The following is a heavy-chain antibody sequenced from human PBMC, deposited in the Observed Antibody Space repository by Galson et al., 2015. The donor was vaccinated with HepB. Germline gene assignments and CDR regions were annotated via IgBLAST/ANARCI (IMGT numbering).Heavy chain of an antibody. CDR3: ARAGYYYDSSGYYYRDDAFDI. CDR2: INAGNGNT. J-gene: IGHJ3*02. D-gene: IGHD3-22*01. Sequence: SVKVSCKASGYTFTSYAMHWVRQAPGQRLEWMGWINAGNGNTKYSQKFQGRVTITRDTSASTAYMELSSLRSEDTAVYYCARAGYYYDSSGYYYRDDAFDIWGQGTMVTVSS. CDR1: GYTFTSYA. V-gene: IGHV1-3*01.